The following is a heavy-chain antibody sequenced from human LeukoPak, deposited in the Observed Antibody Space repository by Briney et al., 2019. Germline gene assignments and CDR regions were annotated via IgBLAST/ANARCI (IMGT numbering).Heavy chain of an antibody. V-gene: IGHV1-3*01. D-gene: IGHD5-18*01. Sequence: ASVKVSCKASGYTFTSYAMHWVRQAPGQRLEWMGWINAGNGNTKYSQKFQGRVTITRDTSASTAYMELSSLRSEDTAVYYCARDSRGYSYGYGYWGQGTLVSVSS. CDR3: ARDSRGYSYGYGY. J-gene: IGHJ4*02. CDR2: INAGNGNT. CDR1: GYTFTSYA.